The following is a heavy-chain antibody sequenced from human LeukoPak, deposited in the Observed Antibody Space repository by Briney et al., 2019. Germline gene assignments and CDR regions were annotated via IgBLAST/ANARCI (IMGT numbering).Heavy chain of an antibody. Sequence: ASVKVSCKASGYTFTSYYMHWVRQAPGQGLEWMGIINPSGGSTSYAQKFQGRVTMTRDTSTSTVYMELNSLRAEDTAVYFCAKRGVVIRVILVGFHKEANYFDSWGQGVLVTVSS. CDR1: GYTFTSYY. CDR3: AKRGVVIRVILVGFHKEANYFDS. V-gene: IGHV1-46*01. CDR2: INPSGGST. J-gene: IGHJ4*02. D-gene: IGHD3-22*01.